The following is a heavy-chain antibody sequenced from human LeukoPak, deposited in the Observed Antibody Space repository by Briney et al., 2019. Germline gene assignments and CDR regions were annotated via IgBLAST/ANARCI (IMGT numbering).Heavy chain of an antibody. D-gene: IGHD3-9*01. CDR1: GFIFRNYA. Sequence: PGASLRLSCAASGFIFRNYAMNWVRQAPGKGLEWVSAITGSGDTTYYADSVKGRFTISRDNSKNTLYVEMNTLRVEDTAIYYCAKWGDYDILTGYYVLDFWGQGTLVTVSS. CDR2: ITGSGDTT. CDR3: AKWGDYDILTGYYVLDF. V-gene: IGHV3-23*01. J-gene: IGHJ4*02.